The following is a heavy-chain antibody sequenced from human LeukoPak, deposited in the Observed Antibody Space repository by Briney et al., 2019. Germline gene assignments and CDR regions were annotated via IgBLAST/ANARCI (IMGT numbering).Heavy chain of an antibody. CDR2: IYYSGST. CDR3: ATSPATATGGFDY. CDR1: GGSISTYY. D-gene: IGHD2-21*02. Sequence: SETLSLTCTVSGGSISTYYWSWIRQPPGKGLELIGYIYYSGSTNYNPSLKSRVTISLDTSENKFSLKLSSATAADTAVYYCATSPATATGGFDYWGQGTLVTVSS. J-gene: IGHJ4*02. V-gene: IGHV4-59*01.